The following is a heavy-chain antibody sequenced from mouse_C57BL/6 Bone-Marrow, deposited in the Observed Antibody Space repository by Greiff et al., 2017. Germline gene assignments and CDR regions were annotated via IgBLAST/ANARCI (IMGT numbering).Heavy chain of an antibody. CDR1: GFNIKDDY. J-gene: IGHJ3*01. V-gene: IGHV14-4*01. CDR2: IDPENGDT. CDR3: TVAYYSNSWFAY. D-gene: IGHD2-5*01. Sequence: VQLQQSGAELVRPGASVKLSCTASGFNIKDDYMHWVKQRPEQGLEWIGWIDPENGDTEYASKFQGKATITADTSSNTAYLQLSSLTSEDTAVYYCTVAYYSNSWFAYRGQGTLVTVAA.